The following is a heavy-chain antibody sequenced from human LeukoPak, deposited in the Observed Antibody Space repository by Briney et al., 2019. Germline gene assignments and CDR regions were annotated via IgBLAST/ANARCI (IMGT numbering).Heavy chain of an antibody. CDR1: GYTPTELS. CDR2: FDPEDGET. CDR3: ATTSPHPYYDFWSGYYRFDY. Sequence: ASVKVSCKVSGYTPTELSMHWVRQAPGKGLEWMGGFDPEDGETIYAQKFQGRVTMTEDTSTDTAYMELSSLRSEDTAVYYCATTSPHPYYDFWSGYYRFDYWGQGTLVTVSS. D-gene: IGHD3-3*01. V-gene: IGHV1-24*01. J-gene: IGHJ4*02.